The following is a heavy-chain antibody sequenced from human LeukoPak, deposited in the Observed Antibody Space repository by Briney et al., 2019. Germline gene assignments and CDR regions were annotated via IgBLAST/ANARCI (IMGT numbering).Heavy chain of an antibody. CDR2: IKQDGSEK. J-gene: IGHJ4*02. D-gene: IGHD2-15*01. Sequence: GESLRLSCAVSGFTFNNYWMSWVRQAPGKGLELLANIKQDGSEKYYVASVKDRFTISRDNTKNSLYLQMNSLRADDTAVYYCARAAGGYFDYWGRGTPVTVSS. CDR3: ARAAGGYFDY. CDR1: GFTFNNYW. V-gene: IGHV3-7*01.